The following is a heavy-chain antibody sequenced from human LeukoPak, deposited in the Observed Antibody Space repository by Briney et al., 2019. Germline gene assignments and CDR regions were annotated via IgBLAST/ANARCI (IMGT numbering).Heavy chain of an antibody. CDR2: VYYSGST. J-gene: IGHJ6*03. D-gene: IGHD3-10*01. CDR1: GYSISSGYY. V-gene: IGHV4-61*01. Sequence: SETLSLTCTVSGYSISSGYYWSWIRPPPGKGLEGIGYVYYSGSTNYNPSLKSRVTMSVDTSKNQVSLNVSSVTAADTAVYYCARVERGAGRGVVSHLYYFYYMDVWGKGTTVTISS. CDR3: ARVERGAGRGVVSHLYYFYYMDV.